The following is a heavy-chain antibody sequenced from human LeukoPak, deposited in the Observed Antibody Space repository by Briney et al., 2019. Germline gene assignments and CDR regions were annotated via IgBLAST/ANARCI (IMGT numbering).Heavy chain of an antibody. D-gene: IGHD5-12*01. CDR3: ASGTRGYSGYALPDY. CDR2: INTNTGNP. CDR1: GYTFTSYA. V-gene: IGHV7-4-1*02. J-gene: IGHJ4*02. Sequence: ASVTVSCKASGYTFTSYAMNWVRQAPGQGLEWMGWINTNTGNPTYAQGFTGRFVFSLDTSVSTAYLQISSLKAEDTAVYYCASGTRGYSGYALPDYWGQGTLVTVSS.